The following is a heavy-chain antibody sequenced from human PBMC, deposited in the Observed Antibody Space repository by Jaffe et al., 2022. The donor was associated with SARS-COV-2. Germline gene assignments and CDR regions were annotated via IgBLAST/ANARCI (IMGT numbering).Heavy chain of an antibody. V-gene: IGHV3-7*03. Sequence: EVQLVESGGGLVQPGGSLRLSCAASGFTFSKSWMTWVRQAPGKGLEWVANIKEDGSEKYYVDSVEGRFTISRDNAKNSLYLQMNSLRAEDTAVYYCTNWGDTWGLDYWGQGTLVTVSS. CDR2: IKEDGSEK. CDR3: TNWGDTWGLDY. CDR1: GFTFSKSW. D-gene: IGHD7-27*01. J-gene: IGHJ4*02.